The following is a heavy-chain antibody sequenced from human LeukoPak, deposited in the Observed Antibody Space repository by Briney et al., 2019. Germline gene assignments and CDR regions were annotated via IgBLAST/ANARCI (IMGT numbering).Heavy chain of an antibody. D-gene: IGHD6-19*01. CDR1: GGSISSSSYF. CDR2: IYYSGST. CDR3: ARHFTSSSGSTDNWFDP. Sequence: SETLSLTCSVSGGSISSSSYFWGWIRQPPGKGLEWIGYIYYSGSTNYNPSLKSRVTISVDTSKNQFSLKLSSVTAADTAVYYCARHFTSSSGSTDNWFDPWGQGTLVTVSS. V-gene: IGHV4-61*05. J-gene: IGHJ5*02.